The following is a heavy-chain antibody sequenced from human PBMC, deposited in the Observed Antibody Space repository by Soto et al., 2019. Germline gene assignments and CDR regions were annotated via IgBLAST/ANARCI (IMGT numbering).Heavy chain of an antibody. CDR2: ISYDGSNK. D-gene: IGHD6-13*01. CDR3: AKDGHSSSCTMFDY. Sequence: QVQLVESGGGVVQPGRSLRLSCAASGFTFSSYGMHWVRQAPGKGLEWVAVISYDGSNKYYADSVKGRFTISRDNSKNTLYLEMNSLRAEDTAVYYCAKDGHSSSCTMFDYWGQGTLVTVSS. J-gene: IGHJ4*02. CDR1: GFTFSSYG. V-gene: IGHV3-30*18.